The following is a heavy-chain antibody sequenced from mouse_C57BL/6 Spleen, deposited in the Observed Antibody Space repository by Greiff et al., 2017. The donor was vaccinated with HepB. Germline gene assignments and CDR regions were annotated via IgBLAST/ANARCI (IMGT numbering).Heavy chain of an antibody. D-gene: IGHD1-1*01. V-gene: IGHV1-52*01. CDR3: ARGDYYGSSYWYFDV. CDR1: GYTFTSYW. Sequence: VQLQQPGAELVRPGSSVKLSCKASGYTFTSYWMHWVKQRPIQGLEWIGNIDPSDSETHYNQKFKDKATLTVVKSSSTAYMQLSSLTSEDSAVYYCARGDYYGSSYWYFDVWGTGTTVTVSS. J-gene: IGHJ1*03. CDR2: IDPSDSET.